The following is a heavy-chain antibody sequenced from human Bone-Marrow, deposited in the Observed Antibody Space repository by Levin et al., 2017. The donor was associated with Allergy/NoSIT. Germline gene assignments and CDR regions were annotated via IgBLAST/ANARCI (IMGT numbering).Heavy chain of an antibody. Sequence: TLSLTCTVSGGSISSGSYYWSWIRQPAGKGLEWIGRIYTSGSTNYNPSLKSRVTISVDTSKNQFSLKLSYVTAADTAVYYCARALGGYCSGGSCYSIVGWYFDLWGRGTLVTVSS. D-gene: IGHD2-15*01. J-gene: IGHJ2*01. CDR2: IYTSGST. CDR3: ARALGGYCSGGSCYSIVGWYFDL. V-gene: IGHV4-61*02. CDR1: GGSISSGSYY.